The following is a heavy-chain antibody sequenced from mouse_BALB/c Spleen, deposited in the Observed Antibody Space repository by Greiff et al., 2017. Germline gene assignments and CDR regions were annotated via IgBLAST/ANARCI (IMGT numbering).Heavy chain of an antibody. CDR1: GYTFTSYW. J-gene: IGHJ4*01. CDR3: TSVGSSGYGGYYAMDY. D-gene: IGHD3-1*01. Sequence: QVQLQQPGAELVRPGASVKLSCKASGYTFTSYWINWVKQRPGQGLEWIGNIYPSDSYTNYNQKFKDKATLTVDKSSSTAYMQLSSPTSEDSAVYYCTSVGSSGYGGYYAMDYWGQGTSVTVSA. CDR2: IYPSDSYT. V-gene: IGHV1-69*02.